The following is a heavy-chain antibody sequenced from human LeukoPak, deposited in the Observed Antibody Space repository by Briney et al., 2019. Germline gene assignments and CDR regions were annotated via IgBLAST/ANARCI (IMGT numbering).Heavy chain of an antibody. CDR3: AKDRFSGVNDWNYGFDY. V-gene: IGHV3-30*02. J-gene: IGHJ4*02. CDR2: IRRDGSNQ. D-gene: IGHD1-7*01. CDR1: GFTFSSHG. Sequence: GGSLRLSCAASGFTFSSHGMHWVRQAPGKGLEWVSFIRRDGSNQYYAESVKGRFTISRDNSKNTLYLQMNRLRAEDTAVYYCAKDRFSGVNDWNYGFDYWGQGTLVTVSS.